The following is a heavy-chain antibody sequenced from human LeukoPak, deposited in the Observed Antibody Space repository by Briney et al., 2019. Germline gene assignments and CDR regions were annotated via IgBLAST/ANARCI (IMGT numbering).Heavy chain of an antibody. V-gene: IGHV1-69*06. CDR3: ARGDPYGGNSGFDY. D-gene: IGHD4-23*01. J-gene: IGHJ4*02. Sequence: SVKVSCKASVGNFSSYAISWVRQAPGQGLDWMGRIIPIFGTANYAQKFQGRVTITADKSTSTAYMELSSLRSEDTAVYYCARGDPYGGNSGFDYWGQGTLVTVSS. CDR1: VGNFSSYA. CDR2: IIPIFGTA.